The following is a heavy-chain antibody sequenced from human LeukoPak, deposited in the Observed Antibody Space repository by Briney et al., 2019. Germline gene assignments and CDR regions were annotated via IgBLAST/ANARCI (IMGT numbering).Heavy chain of an antibody. V-gene: IGHV1-46*01. CDR3: ARAQLRSLWFGELLSWFDP. Sequence: GASVKVSCKASGYTFTSYSVHWVRQAPGQGLEWMGIINPSGGTTSYAQKFQGRVTMTRDTSISTAYMELSRLRSDDTAVYYCARAQLRSLWFGELLSWFDPWGQGTLVTVSS. CDR1: GYTFTSYS. D-gene: IGHD3-10*01. CDR2: INPSGGTT. J-gene: IGHJ5*02.